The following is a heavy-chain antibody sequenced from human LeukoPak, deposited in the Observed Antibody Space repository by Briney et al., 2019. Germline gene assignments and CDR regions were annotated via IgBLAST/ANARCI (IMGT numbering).Heavy chain of an antibody. Sequence: PSETLSLTCTVSGGSISNYHWSWIRQPAGKGLEWIGQIHTSGSTNYNPPLKSRVSMSIDTTEDQVSLTIRSVTAADTAFYYCARRDISSGWSSDYWGQGTLVTVSS. J-gene: IGHJ4*02. CDR3: ARRDISSGWSSDY. CDR1: GGSISNYH. V-gene: IGHV4-4*07. D-gene: IGHD6-19*01. CDR2: IHTSGST.